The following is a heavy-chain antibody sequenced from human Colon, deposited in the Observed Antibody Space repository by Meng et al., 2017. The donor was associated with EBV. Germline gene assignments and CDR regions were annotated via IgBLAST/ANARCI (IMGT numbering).Heavy chain of an antibody. J-gene: IGHJ4*02. Sequence: VPPQGSAPGMVHPSGTLSLTCAVSGRSIRSSHWWTWVRQPPGKGLEWIGEVYHTGSTKYNPSLKNRLTISVDKSKNQFSLNLTSVTAADTAVYYCARVWQSLTAFFDSWGQGTLVTVSS. CDR3: ARVWQSLTAFFDS. V-gene: IGHV4-4*02. CDR1: GRSIRSSHW. D-gene: IGHD2-21*01. CDR2: VYHTGST.